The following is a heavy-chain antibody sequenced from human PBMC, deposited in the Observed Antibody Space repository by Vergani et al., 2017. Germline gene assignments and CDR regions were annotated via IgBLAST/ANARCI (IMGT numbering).Heavy chain of an antibody. CDR2: ISYDGTQK. Sequence: QVHLVESGGGVVQPGRSLRLPCVVSGFTSSYYGMHWVRKAPGKGLEWVAVISYDGTQKYYADSVKGRFTISRDNSKSTLYLQMNSLRTEDTAVYYCATKSCGTPGCQIGYFREWGQGTLVTVSS. J-gene: IGHJ1*01. D-gene: IGHD1-1*01. CDR3: ATKSCGTPGCQIGYFRE. CDR1: GFTSSYYG. V-gene: IGHV3-30*03.